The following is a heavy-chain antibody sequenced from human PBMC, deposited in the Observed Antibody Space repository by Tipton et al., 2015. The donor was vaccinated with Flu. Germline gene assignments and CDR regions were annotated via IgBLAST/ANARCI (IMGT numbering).Heavy chain of an antibody. Sequence: TLSLTCAVSGYSVTSGYYWGWIRQPPGKGLEWIGSTFHSGTGYYNPSLRSRVTISVDTSKNQFSLNLRSVTAADTAVYYCAKDWATGDIQNWFDPWGQGTLVTVST. J-gene: IGHJ5*02. D-gene: IGHD2-21*02. V-gene: IGHV4-38-2*02. CDR3: AKDWATGDIQNWFDP. CDR2: TFHSGTG. CDR1: GYSVTSGYY.